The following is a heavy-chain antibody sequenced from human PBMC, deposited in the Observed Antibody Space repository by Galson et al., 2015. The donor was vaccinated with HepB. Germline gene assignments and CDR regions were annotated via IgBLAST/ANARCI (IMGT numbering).Heavy chain of an antibody. CDR3: ARDEPSPDLMTTVTTRYYYYGMDV. D-gene: IGHD4-17*01. J-gene: IGHJ6*02. CDR2: ISAYNGNT. Sequence: SVKVSCKASGYTFTSYGISWVRQAPGQGLEWMGWISAYNGNTNYAQKLQGRVTMTTDTSTSTAYMELRSLRSDDTAVYYCARDEPSPDLMTTVTTRYYYYGMDVWGQGTTVTVSS. V-gene: IGHV1-18*01. CDR1: GYTFTSYG.